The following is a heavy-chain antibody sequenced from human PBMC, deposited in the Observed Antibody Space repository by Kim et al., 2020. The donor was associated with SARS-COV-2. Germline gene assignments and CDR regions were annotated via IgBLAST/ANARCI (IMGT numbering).Heavy chain of an antibody. V-gene: IGHV1-18*01. Sequence: ASVKVSCKASGYTFTSYGISWVRQAPGQGLEWMGWISAYNGNTNYAQKLQGRVTMTTDTSTSTAYMELRSLRSDDTAVYYCARDLYSSSWYDFDYWGQGTLVTVSS. CDR3: ARDLYSSSWYDFDY. CDR2: ISAYNGNT. D-gene: IGHD6-13*01. CDR1: GYTFTSYG. J-gene: IGHJ4*02.